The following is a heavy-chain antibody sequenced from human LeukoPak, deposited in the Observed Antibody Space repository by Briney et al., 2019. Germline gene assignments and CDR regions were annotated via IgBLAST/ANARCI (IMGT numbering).Heavy chain of an antibody. CDR3: ARTISPSRGNFGY. V-gene: IGHV4-39*02. CDR1: GGSISGTSYY. J-gene: IGHJ4*02. Sequence: PSETLSLTCTVSGGSISGTSYYWGWIRQPPGKGLEWIGSIYYSGNTYYNPSLKSRVSISVDTSKNHFSLMLNSVTAADTAVYYCARTISPSRGNFGYWGQGTLVTVFS. D-gene: IGHD3-3*02. CDR2: IYYSGNT.